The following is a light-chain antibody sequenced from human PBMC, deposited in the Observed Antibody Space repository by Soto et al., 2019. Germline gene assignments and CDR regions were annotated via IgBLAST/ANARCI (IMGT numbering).Light chain of an antibody. CDR2: EVS. J-gene: IGLJ1*01. CDR3: SSYTSRSTV. CDR1: SSDVGGYNY. Sequence: QSALTQPASLSGSPGQSITISCTGTSSDVGGYNYVSWYQQHPGKAPKLMIYEVSNRPSGVSNRFSGSKSGNTASLTISGLQAEDEADYYCSSYTSRSTVFGTGTRSPS. V-gene: IGLV2-14*01.